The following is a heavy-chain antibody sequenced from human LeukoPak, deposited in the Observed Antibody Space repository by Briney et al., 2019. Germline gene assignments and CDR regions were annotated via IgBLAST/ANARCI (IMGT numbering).Heavy chain of an antibody. D-gene: IGHD3-22*01. V-gene: IGHV1-69*13. J-gene: IGHJ3*02. CDR2: IIPIFGTA. CDR3: ATLDYYDSSGYSVAFDI. CDR1: GGTFSSYA. Sequence: ASVKVSCKASGGTFSSYAISWVRQAPGQGFEWMGGIIPIFGTANYAQKFQGRVTITADESTSTAYMELSSLRSEDTAVYYCATLDYYDSSGYSVAFDIWGQGTMVTVSS.